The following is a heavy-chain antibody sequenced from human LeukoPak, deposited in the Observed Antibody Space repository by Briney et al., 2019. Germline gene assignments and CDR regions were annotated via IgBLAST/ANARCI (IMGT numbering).Heavy chain of an antibody. CDR1: GGSFSGYY. V-gene: IGHV4-34*01. J-gene: IGHJ2*01. D-gene: IGHD2-2*01. CDR3: ARGLGTIGVVPAATARSFDL. Sequence: SETLSLTCAVYGGSFSGYYWSWIRQPPGKGLEWIGEINHSGSTNYNPSLKSRVTISVDTSKNQFSLKLSSVTAADTAVYYCARGLGTIGVVPAATARSFDLWGRGTLVTVS. CDR2: INHSGST.